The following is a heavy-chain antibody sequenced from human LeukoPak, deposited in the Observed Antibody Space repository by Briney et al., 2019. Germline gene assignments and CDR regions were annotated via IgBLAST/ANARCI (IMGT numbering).Heavy chain of an antibody. CDR1: GGSISSSSYY. D-gene: IGHD3-10*01. CDR3: ARHNDYGSGSYYFYNWFDP. CDR2: IYYSGST. V-gene: IGHV4-39*01. Sequence: SETLSLTCTVSGGSISSSSYYWGWIRQPPGKGLEWIGSIYYSGSTYYNPSLKSRVTISVDTPKNQFSLKLSSVTAADTAVYYCARHNDYGSGSYYFYNWFDPWGQGTLVTVSS. J-gene: IGHJ5*02.